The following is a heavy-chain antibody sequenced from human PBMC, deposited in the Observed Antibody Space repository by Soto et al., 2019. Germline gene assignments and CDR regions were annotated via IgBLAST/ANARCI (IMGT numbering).Heavy chain of an antibody. CDR1: GFTFSSYG. CDR2: ISYDGSNK. J-gene: IGHJ5*02. CDR3: AKDRNSGYDIWLDP. D-gene: IGHD5-12*01. Sequence: QVQLVESGGGVVQPGRSLRLSCAASGFTFSSYGMHWVRQAPGKGLEWVAVISYDGSNKYYADSVKGRFTIARDNSTNTLYLEMNRLRVADTAVYYCAKDRNSGYDIWLDPLGQGTLVTVSS. V-gene: IGHV3-30*18.